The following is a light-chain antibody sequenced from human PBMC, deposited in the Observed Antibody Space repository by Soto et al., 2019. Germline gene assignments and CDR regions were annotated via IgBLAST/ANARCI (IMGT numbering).Light chain of an antibody. CDR2: VAS. CDR3: QQLNGYPLT. J-gene: IGKJ4*01. V-gene: IGKV1-9*01. Sequence: DIQLTQSPSLLSASVGDRVTITCRASQGISSNLAWYQQKPGKAPNLLIYVASTLQSGVPSRLSGSGSGTEFTLTISSLQPEDFATYYCQQLNGYPLTFGGGTKVEIK. CDR1: QGISSN.